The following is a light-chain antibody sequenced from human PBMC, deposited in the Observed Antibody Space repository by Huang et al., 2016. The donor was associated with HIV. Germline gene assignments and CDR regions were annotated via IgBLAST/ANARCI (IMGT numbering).Light chain of an antibody. J-gene: IGKJ2*01. CDR3: HQSSSLPYT. Sequence: EIVLTQSPDFQSVTPKEKITITCRASQNIGNSLHWYQQKPDQSPQLLSQYASQTISGVPSWFSGSGSGTDFTLTINTPEAGDAATYYCHQSSSLPYTFGQGTKLEIK. V-gene: IGKV6-21*02. CDR1: QNIGNS. CDR2: YAS.